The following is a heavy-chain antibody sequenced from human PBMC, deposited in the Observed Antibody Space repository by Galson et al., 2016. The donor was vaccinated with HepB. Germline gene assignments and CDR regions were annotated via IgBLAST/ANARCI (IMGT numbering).Heavy chain of an antibody. J-gene: IGHJ3*02. Sequence: SVKVSFKASGYTFTFNYIHWVRQAPGQGLEWMGIINPSGGDINYAQKFQGRVTMTRDTSTSTVYMELSSLRSEDTAMYYCARWASVGSGDAFDIWGQGTMVTVSS. CDR1: GYTFTFNY. CDR2: INPSGGDI. D-gene: IGHD6-19*01. CDR3: ARWASVGSGDAFDI. V-gene: IGHV1-46*01.